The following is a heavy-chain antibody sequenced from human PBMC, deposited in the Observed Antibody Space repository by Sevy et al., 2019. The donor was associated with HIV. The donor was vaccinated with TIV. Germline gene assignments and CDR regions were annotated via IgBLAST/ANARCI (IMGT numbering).Heavy chain of an antibody. J-gene: IGHJ4*02. CDR3: AREFIYDSTDYYWPADYFDN. Sequence: SETLSLTCNVSGGSVSSEYWSWIRQPAGKGLEWIGRIYTSETINYNPALKSRVTMSIDTSKNQISLKLTSVTAADTAVYYCAREFIYDSTDYYWPADYFDNWGQGTLVTVSS. D-gene: IGHD3-22*01. V-gene: IGHV4-4*07. CDR1: GGSVSSEY. CDR2: IYTSETI.